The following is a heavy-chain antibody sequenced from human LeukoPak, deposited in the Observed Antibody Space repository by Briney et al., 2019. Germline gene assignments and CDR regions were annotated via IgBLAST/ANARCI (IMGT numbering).Heavy chain of an antibody. CDR1: GGSISSYY. D-gene: IGHD4-23*01. Sequence: SETLSLTCTVSGGSISSYYWSWIRQPPGKGLEWIGYIYYSGSTNYNPSLKSRVTISVDTSKKQFSLELSSVTAADTAVYYCARVGFGNTPHPIDYWGQGALVTVSS. J-gene: IGHJ4*02. CDR2: IYYSGST. CDR3: ARVGFGNTPHPIDY. V-gene: IGHV4-59*01.